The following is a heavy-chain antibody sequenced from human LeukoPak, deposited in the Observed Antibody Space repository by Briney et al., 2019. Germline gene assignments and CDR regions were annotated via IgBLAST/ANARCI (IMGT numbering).Heavy chain of an antibody. V-gene: IGHV3-23*01. D-gene: IGHD3-16*02. CDR3: AKEGGYGELSSYFDY. Sequence: GGSLRLSCAASGFTFEDYAMHWVRQAPGKGLEWVSAISGSGGSTYYADSVKGRFTISRDNSKNTLYLQMNSLRAEDTAVYYCAKEGGYGELSSYFDYWGQGTLVTVSS. CDR2: ISGSGGST. CDR1: GFTFEDYA. J-gene: IGHJ4*02.